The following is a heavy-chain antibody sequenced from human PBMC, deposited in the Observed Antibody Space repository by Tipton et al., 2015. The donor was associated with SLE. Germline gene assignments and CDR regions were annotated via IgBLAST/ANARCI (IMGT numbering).Heavy chain of an antibody. Sequence: LRLSCTVSGGSISSSSYYWGWIRQPPGKGLEWIGSVYYSGNTYYNPSLKSRVTISVDTSKNQFSLNLSSGTAADTAVYYCARPSTGYSGYAPFAFDIWGQGTMVTVSS. CDR1: GGSISSSSYY. CDR2: VYYSGNT. J-gene: IGHJ3*02. CDR3: ARPSTGYSGYAPFAFDI. D-gene: IGHD5-12*01. V-gene: IGHV4-39*01.